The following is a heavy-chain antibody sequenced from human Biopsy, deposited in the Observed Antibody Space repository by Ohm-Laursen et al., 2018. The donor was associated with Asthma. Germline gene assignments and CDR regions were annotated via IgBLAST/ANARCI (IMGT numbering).Heavy chain of an antibody. CDR2: LIPVLGTP. J-gene: IGHJ6*02. D-gene: IGHD5-12*01. CDR3: ARGYSGSDRIVYYYSGLEV. V-gene: IGHV1-69*13. Sequence: ASVKASCNASGDSFSNYAISWVRQAPGQGLEWMGGLIPVLGTPDHAQMFEGRVTITADESTSTAYMELSSLSSEDTAVYYCARGYSGSDRIVYYYSGLEVWGQGTTVAVSS. CDR1: GDSFSNYA.